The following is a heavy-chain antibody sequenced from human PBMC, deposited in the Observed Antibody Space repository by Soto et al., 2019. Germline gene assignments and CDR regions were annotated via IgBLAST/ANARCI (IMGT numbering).Heavy chain of an antibody. Sequence: GGSLRLSCAGSGFTFSNYGLHWVRQAQGKGLEWVAVISYDGSHKYYADSVKGRFTISRDNSNNMLYLQMDSLRAEDTAVDYCAKDGATGYGGRRSSHPGAAYRGKGTLVTVSP. CDR3: AKDGATGYGGRRSSHPGAAY. CDR2: ISYDGSHK. V-gene: IGHV3-30*18. J-gene: IGHJ4*02. D-gene: IGHD2-15*01. CDR1: GFTFSNYG.